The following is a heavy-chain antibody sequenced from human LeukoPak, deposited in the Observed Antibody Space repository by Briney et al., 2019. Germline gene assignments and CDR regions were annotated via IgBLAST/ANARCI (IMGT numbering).Heavy chain of an antibody. V-gene: IGHV3-43*02. D-gene: IGHD5-18*01. CDR2: INVDGVTT. J-gene: IGHJ6*02. Sequence: PGGSLRLSCTASGCTFVDYALNWFRQAPGKGPEWVSLINVDGVTTFYPDSVRGGFNISRANSINSLYLKMNSLTSEDSGLYYCAKDLKRSHSYGPNYNYSYGLDVWGQGTTVTVSS. CDR3: AKDLKRSHSYGPNYNYSYGLDV. CDR1: GCTFVDYA.